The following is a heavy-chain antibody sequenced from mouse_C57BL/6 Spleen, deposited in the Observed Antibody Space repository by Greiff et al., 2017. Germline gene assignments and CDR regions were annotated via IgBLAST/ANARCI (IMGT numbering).Heavy chain of an antibody. CDR2: INPSNGGT. D-gene: IGHD2-4*01. V-gene: IGHV1-53*01. CDR1: GYTFTSYW. CDR3: ASYDYEGQAWFAY. Sequence: QVQLQQPGTELVKPGASVKLSCKASGYTFTSYWMHWVKQRPGQGLEWIGNINPSNGGTNYNEKFKSKATLTVDKSSSTAYMQLSSLTSEYSAVYYCASYDYEGQAWFAYWGQGTLVTVSA. J-gene: IGHJ3*01.